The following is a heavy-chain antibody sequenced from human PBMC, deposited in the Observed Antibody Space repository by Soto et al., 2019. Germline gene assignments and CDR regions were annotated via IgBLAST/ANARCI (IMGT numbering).Heavy chain of an antibody. D-gene: IGHD4-17*01. CDR1: GYTFTRYY. CDR2: INPSGGGT. V-gene: IGHV1-46*03. Sequence: QVQLVQSGAEVKKPGASVKVSCNASGYTFTRYYMHWVRQAPGQGLEWMGIINPSGGGTTYAQKFQGRGTMTSDTSTSTVYMELSSLRSEDTAVYYCTRGSLTTVTSPIDYWGQGTLVTVSS. CDR3: TRGSLTTVTSPIDY. J-gene: IGHJ4*02.